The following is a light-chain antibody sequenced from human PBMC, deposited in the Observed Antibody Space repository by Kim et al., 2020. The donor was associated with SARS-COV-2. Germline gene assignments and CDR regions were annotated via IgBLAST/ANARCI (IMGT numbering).Light chain of an antibody. CDR2: KAA. CDR3: QQYDNY. J-gene: IGKJ2*01. CDR1: QSNSMW. Sequence: CTLAASGGDRVIITCRASQSNSMWLAWYQQKPGKAPKLLISKAASLQSGVPSRFSGSGSGTEFTLTISSLQPDDFGTYYCQQYDNYFGQGTKLEI. V-gene: IGKV1-5*03.